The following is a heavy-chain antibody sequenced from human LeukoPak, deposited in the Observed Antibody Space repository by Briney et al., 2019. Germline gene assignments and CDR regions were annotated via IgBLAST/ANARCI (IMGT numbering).Heavy chain of an antibody. Sequence: SETLSLTCTVSGASMNDNDDDWSWIRQPPGKGLEWLGYIYYSGSSNYNPSLKGRVTISVDTSKNQFSLKLSSVTAADTAVYYCARVPRSYYYYYYMDVWGKGTTVTVSS. CDR2: IYYSGSS. V-gene: IGHV4-61*08. CDR1: GASMNDNDDD. J-gene: IGHJ6*03. CDR3: ARVPRSYYYYYYMDV.